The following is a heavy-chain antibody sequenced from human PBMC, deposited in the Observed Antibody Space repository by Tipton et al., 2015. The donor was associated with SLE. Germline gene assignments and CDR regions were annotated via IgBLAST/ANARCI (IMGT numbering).Heavy chain of an antibody. CDR1: GLTVSSNY. D-gene: IGHD2-21*01. Sequence: SLRLSCVASGLTVSSNYISWVHQAPGKGLQWVSIIHSGGATYYADSVKGRFTISRDNAKNSLYLQMNSLRDEDTAVYYCARHMWAFDIWGQGTMVTVSS. J-gene: IGHJ3*02. V-gene: IGHV3-66*04. CDR3: ARHMWAFDI. CDR2: IHSGGAT.